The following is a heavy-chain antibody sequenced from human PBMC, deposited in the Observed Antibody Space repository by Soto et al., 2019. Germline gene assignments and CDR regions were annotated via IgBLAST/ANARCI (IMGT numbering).Heavy chain of an antibody. CDR2: IYYSGST. J-gene: IGHJ5*02. D-gene: IGHD3-3*01. CDR1: GGSISSSSYY. V-gene: IGHV4-39*01. Sequence: NPSETLSLTCTVSGGSISSSSYYWGWIRQPPGKGLEWIGSIYYSGSTYYNPSLKSRVTISVDTSKNQFSLKLSSVTAADTAVYYCASGKHYDFWSGYYPTDWFDPWGQGTLVTVSS. CDR3: ASGKHYDFWSGYYPTDWFDP.